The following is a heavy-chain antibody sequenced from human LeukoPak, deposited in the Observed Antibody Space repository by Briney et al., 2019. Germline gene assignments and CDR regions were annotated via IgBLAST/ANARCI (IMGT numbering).Heavy chain of an antibody. CDR1: GGSFSGYY. D-gene: IGHD1-14*01. V-gene: IGHV4-34*01. Sequence: SETLSLTCAVYGGSFSGYYWSWIRQPPGKGLEWIGEINHSGSTNYNPSLKSRVTISVDTSKNQFSLKLSSVTAADTAVYYCARVLRRSYYDYWGQGTLVTVSS. CDR3: ARVLRRSYYDY. CDR2: INHSGST. J-gene: IGHJ4*02.